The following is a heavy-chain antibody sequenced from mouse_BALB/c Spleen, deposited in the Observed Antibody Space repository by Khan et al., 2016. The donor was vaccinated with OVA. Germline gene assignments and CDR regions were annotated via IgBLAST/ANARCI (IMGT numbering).Heavy chain of an antibody. CDR1: GYSITSGYG. CDR2: ISYSGST. D-gene: IGHD1-2*01. J-gene: IGHJ2*01. V-gene: IGHV3-2*02. Sequence: EVQLVESGPGLVKPSQSLSLTCTVTGYSITSGYGWNWIRQFPGNQLEWMGYISYSGSTNYNPSLKSRISITRDTSKNQFFLQLNSVTTEDTARYYCGRTARINYWGQGTTLTVSA. CDR3: GRTARINY.